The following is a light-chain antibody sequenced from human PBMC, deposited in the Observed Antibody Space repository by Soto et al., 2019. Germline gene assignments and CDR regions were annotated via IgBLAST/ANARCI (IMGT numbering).Light chain of an antibody. CDR3: AAWDDRLNGYN. V-gene: IGLV1-36*01. CDR1: SSNIGKNA. CDR2: YDD. J-gene: IGLJ1*01. Sequence: QSVLTQPPSVTEATRQRVTISCSGSSSNIGKNAVNWYQQFPGKAPKLIIYYDDLLIPGVSDRFSGSKSGTSASLAISGIQSEDEAAYYCAAWDDRLNGYNFRTGTKLTGL.